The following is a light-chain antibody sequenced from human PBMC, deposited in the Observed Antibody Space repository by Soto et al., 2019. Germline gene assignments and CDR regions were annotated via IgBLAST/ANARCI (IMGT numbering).Light chain of an antibody. J-gene: IGKJ1*01. Sequence: DIQMTQSPSSLSASVGDSITITCRTRGDISNYLAWYQQQPGKVPKLLIYVASTLQSGVPSRFSGSGSGTDFTLTISSLQPEDVATYYCQKYNSAPWTFGQGTKVEIK. CDR2: VAS. CDR1: GDISNY. CDR3: QKYNSAPWT. V-gene: IGKV1-27*01.